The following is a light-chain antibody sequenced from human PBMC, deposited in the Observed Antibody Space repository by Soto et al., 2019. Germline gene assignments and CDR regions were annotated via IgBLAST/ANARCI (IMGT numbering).Light chain of an antibody. V-gene: IGKV2-28*01. J-gene: IGKJ5*01. CDR3: MQALQTPAT. CDR2: LGS. Sequence: DIVMTQSPLSLPVTPGEPASISCWSSQSLLHSNGYNYLDWYLQKPGQSPQLLIYLGSNRASGVPDRFSGSGSGTDFTLKISRVEDEDVGVYYCMQALQTPATLGQGTRLEIK. CDR1: QSLLHSNGYNY.